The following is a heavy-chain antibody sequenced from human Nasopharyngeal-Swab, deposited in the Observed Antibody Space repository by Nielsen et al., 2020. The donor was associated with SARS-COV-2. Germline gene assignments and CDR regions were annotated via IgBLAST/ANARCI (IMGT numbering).Heavy chain of an antibody. CDR1: GFTFSSYG. J-gene: IGHJ3*01. CDR2: ISYDGSNK. D-gene: IGHD3-22*01. V-gene: IGHV3-30*03. CDR3: ARDLEGYYDTPAY. Sequence: GESLKISCAASGFTFSSYGIHWVRQAPGKGLEWVAVISYDGSNKYYADSVKGRFTISRDNSKNTLYLQMNSLRAEDTAVYYCARDLEGYYDTPAYWGQGTMVTVSS.